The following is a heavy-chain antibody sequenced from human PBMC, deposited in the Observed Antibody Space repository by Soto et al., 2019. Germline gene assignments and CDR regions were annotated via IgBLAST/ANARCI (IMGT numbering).Heavy chain of an antibody. CDR1: GGTFISYA. CDR3: ARYYRGEQPPYGMDV. Sequence: SVKVSCKASGGTFISYAISWVRQAPGQGLEWMGGIIPIFGTANYAQKLQGRVTMTTDTSTSTAYMELRSLRSDDTAVYYCARYYRGEQPPYGMDVWGQGTTVTVSS. V-gene: IGHV1-69*05. CDR2: IIPIFGTA. J-gene: IGHJ6*02. D-gene: IGHD3-10*01.